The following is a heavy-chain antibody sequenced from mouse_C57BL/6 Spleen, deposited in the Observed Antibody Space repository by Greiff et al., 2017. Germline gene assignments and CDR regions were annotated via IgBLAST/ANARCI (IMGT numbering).Heavy chain of an antibody. Sequence: VQLQQSGPELVKPGASVKISCKASGYTFTDYYMNWVKQSHGKSLEWIGDINPNNGGTSYNQKFKGKATLTVDKSSSTAYMELRSLTSEDSAVYYCARRKRYYCDYWGQGTTLTVSS. D-gene: IGHD1-1*01. CDR2: INPNNGGT. CDR1: GYTFTDYY. CDR3: ARRKRYYCDY. J-gene: IGHJ2*01. V-gene: IGHV1-26*01.